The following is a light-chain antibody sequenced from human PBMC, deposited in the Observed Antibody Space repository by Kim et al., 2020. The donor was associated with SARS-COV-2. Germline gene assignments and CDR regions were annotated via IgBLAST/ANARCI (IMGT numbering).Light chain of an antibody. CDR1: QALSRNQ. J-gene: IGKJ1*01. V-gene: IGKV3-20*01. Sequence: VLTQSPATLSLSPGEGATLSCRASQALSRNQLAWYQQKPGQAPRLLIYGASSRATGIPDRCSGSGSGTDFTLTIRRLEPEDFAVYYYQHYGSSRMFGPGTKVDIK. CDR2: GAS. CDR3: QHYGSSRM.